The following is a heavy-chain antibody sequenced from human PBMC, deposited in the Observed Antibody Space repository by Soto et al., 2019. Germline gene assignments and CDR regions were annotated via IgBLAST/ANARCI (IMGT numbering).Heavy chain of an antibody. D-gene: IGHD3-10*01. J-gene: IGHJ6*02. CDR2: IIPIFGTA. CDR1: GGTFSSYA. Sequence: ASVKVSCKASGGTFSSYAISWVRQAPGQGLEWMGGIIPIFGTANYAQKLQGRVTITADESTSTAYMELSSLRSEDTAVYYRARDQNGSGSYYPYYYYGMDVWGQGTTVTVSS. CDR3: ARDQNGSGSYYPYYYYGMDV. V-gene: IGHV1-69*13.